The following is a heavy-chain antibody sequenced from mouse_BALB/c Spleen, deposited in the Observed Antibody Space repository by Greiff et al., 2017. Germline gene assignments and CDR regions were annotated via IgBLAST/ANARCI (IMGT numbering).Heavy chain of an antibody. V-gene: IGHV1S126*01. CDR1: GYTFTDHA. Sequence: VKLVESDTELVKPGASVKISCKASGYTFTDHAIHWVKQRPGRGLEWIGRIDPSDSETHYNQKFKDKATLTVDKSSSTAYIQLSSLTSEDSAVYYCSRRGLFYYFDYWGQGTTLTVSS. D-gene: IGHD3-3*01. CDR3: SRRGLFYYFDY. CDR2: IDPSDSET. J-gene: IGHJ2*01.